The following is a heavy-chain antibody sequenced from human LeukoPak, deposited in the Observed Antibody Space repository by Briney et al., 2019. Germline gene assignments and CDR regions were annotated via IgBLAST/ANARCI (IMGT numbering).Heavy chain of an antibody. J-gene: IGHJ4*02. V-gene: IGHV1-2*02. Sequence: PWASVKVSCKASGYTFIGYYLHWVRQAPGQGPEWMGWINPTSGGTNYAQKSQDRVTMTRDTSINTAYMELSRLTSDDTAVYYCARLVGLSTTASYWGQGTLVIVSS. CDR3: ARLVGLSTTASY. D-gene: IGHD5/OR15-5a*01. CDR1: GYTFIGYY. CDR2: INPTSGGT.